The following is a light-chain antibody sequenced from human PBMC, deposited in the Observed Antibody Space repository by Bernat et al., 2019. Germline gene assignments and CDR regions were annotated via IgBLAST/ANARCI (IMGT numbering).Light chain of an antibody. CDR2: AAS. CDR3: QQLNSYPLT. CDR1: QDISSY. J-gene: IGKJ4*01. Sequence: DIQLTQSPSFLSASVGDSVTITCRASQDISSYLAWYQQKPGKAPKLLIYAASTLQSGVPSRFSGSGSGTEFTLTISSLQPEDFATYYCQQLNSYPLTSGGGTKVEIK. V-gene: IGKV1-9*01.